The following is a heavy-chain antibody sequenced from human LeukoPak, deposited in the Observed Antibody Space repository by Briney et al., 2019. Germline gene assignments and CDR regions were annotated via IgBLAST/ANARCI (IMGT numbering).Heavy chain of an antibody. CDR3: ARDTGGGYSCYDC. Sequence: GGSLRLSCAASGFTFSAFWMSWARQAPGKGLEWVANIKPDGSDKYYVDSVKGRFTISRDNAKNSLYLQMNSLRAEGTAVYYCARDTGGGYSCYDCWGQGTLVTVSS. CDR1: GFTFSAFW. CDR2: IKPDGSDK. V-gene: IGHV3-7*01. J-gene: IGHJ4*02. D-gene: IGHD5-18*01.